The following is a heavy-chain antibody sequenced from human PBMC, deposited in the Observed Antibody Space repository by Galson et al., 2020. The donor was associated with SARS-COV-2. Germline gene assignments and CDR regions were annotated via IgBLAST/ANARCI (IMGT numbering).Heavy chain of an antibody. J-gene: IGHJ3*02. Sequence: SQTLSLTCTVSGGSISSGDYYWSWIRQPPGKGLEWNGYIYYSGSTYYNPSLKSRVTISVDTSKKQFSLKLSSVTAADTAVYYCARLDSSGYRAGAAFDIWGQGTMVTVSS. D-gene: IGHD3-22*01. CDR1: GGSISSGDYY. V-gene: IGHV4-30-4*01. CDR3: ARLDSSGYRAGAAFDI. CDR2: IYYSGST.